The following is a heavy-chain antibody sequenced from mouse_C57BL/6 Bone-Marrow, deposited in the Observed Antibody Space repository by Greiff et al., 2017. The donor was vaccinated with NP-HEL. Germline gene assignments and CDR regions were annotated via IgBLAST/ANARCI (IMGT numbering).Heavy chain of an antibody. D-gene: IGHD2-5*01. CDR3: ARSSNYDWYFDV. CDR1: GYAFTNYL. J-gene: IGHJ1*03. CDR2: INPGSGGT. V-gene: IGHV1-54*01. Sequence: QVQLQQSGAELVRPGTSVKVSCKASGYAFTNYLKEWVKQRPGQGLEWIGVINPGSGGTNYNEKFKGKATLTADKSSSTAYMQLSSLTSEDSAVYFCARSSNYDWYFDVWGTGTTVTVSS.